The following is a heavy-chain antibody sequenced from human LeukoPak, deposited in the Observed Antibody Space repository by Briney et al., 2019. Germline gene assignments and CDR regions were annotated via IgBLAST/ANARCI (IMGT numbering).Heavy chain of an antibody. J-gene: IGHJ6*04. Sequence: TGGSVRLSRAASGFTFSSYEMNWVRQAPGKGLEWVSYISSSGSTIYYADSVKGRFTISRDNAKNSLYLQMNSLRAEDTAVYYCAELGITMIGGVWGKGTTVTISS. CDR1: GFTFSSYE. D-gene: IGHD3-10*02. V-gene: IGHV3-48*03. CDR2: ISSSGSTI. CDR3: AELGITMIGGV.